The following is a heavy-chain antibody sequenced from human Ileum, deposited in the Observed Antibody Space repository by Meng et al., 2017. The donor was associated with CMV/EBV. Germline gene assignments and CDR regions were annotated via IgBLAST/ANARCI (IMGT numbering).Heavy chain of an antibody. CDR2: INTNTGDP. V-gene: IGHV7-4-1*02. CDR1: GYSFITYG. D-gene: IGHD5-24*01. Sequence: QVQLVKSGSELREPGASVKISCKTSGYSFITYGINWVRQAPGQRLEWMGWINTNTGDPTYAQDFTGRFVFSLDTSVSTTYLQINSLRTEDSAVYYCTRGDGDHSSKFDYWGQGTLVTVSS. J-gene: IGHJ4*02. CDR3: TRGDGDHSSKFDY.